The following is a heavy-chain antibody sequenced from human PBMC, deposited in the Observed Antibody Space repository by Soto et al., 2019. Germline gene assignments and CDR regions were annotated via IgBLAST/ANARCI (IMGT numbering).Heavy chain of an antibody. CDR3: ARDWGYYYDSSGYYFDY. CDR2: ISAYNGNT. V-gene: IGHV1-18*01. CDR1: GYTFTSYG. J-gene: IGHJ4*02. D-gene: IGHD3-22*01. Sequence: ASVKVSCKASGYTFTSYGISWVRQAPGQGLEWMGWISAYNGNTNYAQKLQGRVTMTTDTSTSTAYMELRSLRSDDTAVYYCARDWGYYYDSSGYYFDYWSQGTLVTVSS.